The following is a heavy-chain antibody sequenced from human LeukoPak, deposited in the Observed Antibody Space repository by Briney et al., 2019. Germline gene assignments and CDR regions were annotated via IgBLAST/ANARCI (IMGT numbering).Heavy chain of an antibody. CDR1: GYTFTGYY. CDR2: INPNSGGT. CDR3: ARDRAPGDFDY. J-gene: IGHJ4*02. V-gene: IGHV1-2*02. Sequence: ASVKVSCKASGYTFTGYYMHWVRQAPGQGLEWMGWINPNSGGTNYAQKFQGRVTMTRDTSTSTVYMELSSLRSEDTAVYYCARDRAPGDFDYWGQGTLVTVSS.